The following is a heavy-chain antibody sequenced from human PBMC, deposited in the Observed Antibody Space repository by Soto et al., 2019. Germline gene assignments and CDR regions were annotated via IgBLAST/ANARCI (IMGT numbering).Heavy chain of an antibody. CDR2: INPNSGGT. CDR1: GYTFTGYY. J-gene: IGHJ6*02. CDR3: ARDNYDFWSGYRQNYGMDV. D-gene: IGHD3-3*01. V-gene: IGHV1-2*02. Sequence: ASVKVSCKASGYTFTGYYMHWVRQAPGQGLERMGWINPNSGGTNYAQKFQGRVTMTRDTSISTAYMELSRLRSDDTAVYYCARDNYDFWSGYRQNYGMDVWGQGTTVTVSS.